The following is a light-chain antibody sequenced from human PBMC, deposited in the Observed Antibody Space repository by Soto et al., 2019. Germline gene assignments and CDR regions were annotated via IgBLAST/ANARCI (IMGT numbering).Light chain of an antibody. CDR2: LGS. CDR1: HSLLHSNRYNY. Sequence: DIVMTQSPLSLPVTPGEPASISCRSSHSLLHSNRYNYLDWYLQKPGQSPQLLIYLGSNRASGVPDRFSGSGSGTDFTLKISRVEAEDVGVYYCMQPLQSWTFGQGTKVDIK. CDR3: MQPLQSWT. J-gene: IGKJ1*01. V-gene: IGKV2-28*01.